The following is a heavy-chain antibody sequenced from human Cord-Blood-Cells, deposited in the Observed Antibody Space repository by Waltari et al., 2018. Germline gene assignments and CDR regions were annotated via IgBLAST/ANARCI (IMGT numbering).Heavy chain of an antibody. J-gene: IGHJ2*01. CDR3: ARRGDWYFDL. D-gene: IGHD3-10*01. V-gene: IGHV3-21*01. CDR2: ISSSSSYI. CDR1: GFTFSSYS. Sequence: EVQLVESGGGLVKPGGSLRLSCAASGFTFSSYSMNWVRQAPGKGLEWVSSISSSSSYIYYVDSVKGRFTISRDNAKNSLYLQMNSLRAEDTAVYYCARRGDWYFDLWGRGTLVTVSS.